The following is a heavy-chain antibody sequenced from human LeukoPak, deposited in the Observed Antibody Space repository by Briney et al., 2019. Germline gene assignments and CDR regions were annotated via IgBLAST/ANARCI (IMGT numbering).Heavy chain of an antibody. CDR1: GGSISNYY. J-gene: IGHJ4*02. CDR2: IYTSGST. Sequence: SETLSLTCTVSGGSISNYYWSWIRQPAGKGLEWIGRIYTSGSTNYNPSLKSRVTMSVDTSKNQFSLKLSSVTAADTAVYYCARGGIAAAGLRFDYWGQGTLVTVSS. CDR3: ARGGIAAAGLRFDY. D-gene: IGHD6-13*01. V-gene: IGHV4-4*07.